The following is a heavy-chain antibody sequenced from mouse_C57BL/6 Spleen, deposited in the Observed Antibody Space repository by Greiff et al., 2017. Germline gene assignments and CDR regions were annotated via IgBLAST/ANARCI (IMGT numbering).Heavy chain of an antibody. CDR1: GFNIKDDY. CDR2: IDPENGDT. CDR3: TTDYGSGVSYAMDY. V-gene: IGHV14-4*01. D-gene: IGHD1-1*01. J-gene: IGHJ4*01. Sequence: VQLQQSGAELVRPGASVKLSCTASGFNIKDDYMHWVKQRPEQGLEWIGWIDPENGDTEYASKFQGKATITADTSSNTAYLQLSSLTTEDTAVYYGTTDYGSGVSYAMDYWGQGTSVTVSS.